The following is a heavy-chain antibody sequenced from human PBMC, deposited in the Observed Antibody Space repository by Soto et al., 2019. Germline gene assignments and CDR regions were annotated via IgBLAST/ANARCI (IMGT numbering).Heavy chain of an antibody. J-gene: IGHJ4*02. V-gene: IGHV4-39*01. D-gene: IGHD3-10*01. Sequence: QLQLQESGPGLVGPSETLSLSCSVSGGSISSSSYYWGRLRPPPGKGLEWIGSVYYSGSTFCNPSLRSRLTISVATSKNQCSLNLSSVTAGDTAVYYCASLRSRIDYWGQGTLVTVSS. CDR2: VYYSGST. CDR3: ASLRSRIDY. CDR1: GGSISSSSYY.